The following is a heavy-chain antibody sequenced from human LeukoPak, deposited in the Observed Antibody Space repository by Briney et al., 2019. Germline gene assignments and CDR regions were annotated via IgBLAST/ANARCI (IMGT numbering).Heavy chain of an antibody. D-gene: IGHD5-18*01. V-gene: IGHV4-59*08. J-gene: IGHJ4*02. Sequence: SETLSLTCTVSGGSISSYYWSWIRQPPGKGLEWIGYIYYSGSTYYNPSLKSRVTISVDTSKKQFSLKLSSVTAADTAVYYCARHTGIQQWPFDYWGQGTLVTVSS. CDR2: IYYSGST. CDR1: GGSISSYY. CDR3: ARHTGIQQWPFDY.